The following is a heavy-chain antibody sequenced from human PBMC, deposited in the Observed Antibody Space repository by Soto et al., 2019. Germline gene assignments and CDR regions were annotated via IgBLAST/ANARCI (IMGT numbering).Heavy chain of an antibody. CDR1: GFTFSSYS. Sequence: PGGSLRLSCAASGFTFSSYSMNWVRQAPGKGLEWVSYISSSNSTIYYADSVKGRFTISRDNAKNSLYLQMNSLRDEDKAVYYCARPEYSSSSYGMDVWGQGTTVTVSS. CDR2: ISSSNSTI. V-gene: IGHV3-48*02. D-gene: IGHD6-6*01. CDR3: ARPEYSSSSYGMDV. J-gene: IGHJ6*02.